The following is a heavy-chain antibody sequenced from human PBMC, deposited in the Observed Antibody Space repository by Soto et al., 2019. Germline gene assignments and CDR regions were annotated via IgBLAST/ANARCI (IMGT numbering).Heavy chain of an antibody. CDR3: VKASTYYYDSSGYYPGRALDY. V-gene: IGHV3-64D*06. Sequence: LRLSFSASGFTFSSYAMHWVRQAPGKGLEYVSAISSNGGSTYYADSVKGRFTISRDNSKNTLYLQMSSLRAEDTAVYYCVKASTYYYDSSGYYPGRALDYWGQGTLVTVSS. CDR2: ISSNGGST. D-gene: IGHD3-22*01. CDR1: GFTFSSYA. J-gene: IGHJ4*02.